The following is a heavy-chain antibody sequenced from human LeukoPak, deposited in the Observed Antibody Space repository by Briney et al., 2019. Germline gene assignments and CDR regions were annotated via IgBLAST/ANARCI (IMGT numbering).Heavy chain of an antibody. Sequence: GGSLRLSCAASGFTFSSYEMNWVRQAPGKGLEWVSYISSSGSTIYYADSAKGRFTISRDNAKNSLYLQMNSLRAEDTAVYYCARDRGDFWSGYYTNYFDYWGQETLVTVSS. CDR3: ARDRGDFWSGYYTNYFDY. V-gene: IGHV3-48*03. CDR1: GFTFSSYE. CDR2: ISSSGSTI. J-gene: IGHJ4*02. D-gene: IGHD3-3*01.